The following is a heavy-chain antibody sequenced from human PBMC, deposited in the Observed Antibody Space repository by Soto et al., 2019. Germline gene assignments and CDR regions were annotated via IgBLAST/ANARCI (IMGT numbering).Heavy chain of an antibody. D-gene: IGHD6-13*01. Sequence: GASVKVFCKASGYTFTSYGISWVRQAPGQGLEWMGWISAYNGNTNYAQKLQGRVTMTTDTSTSTAYMELRSLRSDDTAVYYCARAKGIAAAGKGDYWGQGTLVTVSS. CDR2: ISAYNGNT. V-gene: IGHV1-18*01. J-gene: IGHJ4*02. CDR1: GYTFTSYG. CDR3: ARAKGIAAAGKGDY.